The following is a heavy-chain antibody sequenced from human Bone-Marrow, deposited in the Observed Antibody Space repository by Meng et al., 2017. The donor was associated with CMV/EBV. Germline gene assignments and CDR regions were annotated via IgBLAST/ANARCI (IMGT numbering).Heavy chain of an antibody. CDR1: GFTFSSYS. J-gene: IGHJ6*02. V-gene: IGHV3-21*01. D-gene: IGHD6-13*01. CDR3: ARVSRYSSSWSPRLDGMDV. Sequence: GGSLRLSCAASGFTFSSYSMNWVRQAPGKGLEWVSSISSSSSYIYYEDPVKGRFTISRDNAKNSLYLQMNSLRAEDTAVYYCARVSRYSSSWSPRLDGMDVWGQGTTVTVSS. CDR2: ISSSSSYI.